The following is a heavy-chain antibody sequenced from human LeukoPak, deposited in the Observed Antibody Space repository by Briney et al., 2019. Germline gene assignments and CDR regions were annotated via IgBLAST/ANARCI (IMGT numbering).Heavy chain of an antibody. CDR1: GFTFSSYA. D-gene: IGHD5-12*01. J-gene: IGHJ4*02. Sequence: GGSLRLSCAASGFTFSSYAMSWVRQAPGKGLEWVSAISGSGGSTYYADSVKGRFTISRDNSKNTLYLQMNSLRAEDTAVYYCAKDLTGRIVAPRADYWGQGTLVTVSS. V-gene: IGHV3-23*01. CDR3: AKDLTGRIVAPRADY. CDR2: ISGSGGST.